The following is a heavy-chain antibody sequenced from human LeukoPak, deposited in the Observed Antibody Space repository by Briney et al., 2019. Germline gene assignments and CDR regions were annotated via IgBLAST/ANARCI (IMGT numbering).Heavy chain of an antibody. J-gene: IGHJ4*02. CDR1: GYTFSGYA. CDR3: ARGIWSATRVDYYLDN. Sequence: GASVKVSCKASGYTFSGYAVHWVRQAPGQRFGWMGWINAGNGYTKYSQNFQGRVTITRDSSANIVYMELSSLTSEDTAVYYCARGIWSATRVDYYLDNWGQGTLVTVSS. D-gene: IGHD5-24*01. V-gene: IGHV1-3*01. CDR2: INAGNGYT.